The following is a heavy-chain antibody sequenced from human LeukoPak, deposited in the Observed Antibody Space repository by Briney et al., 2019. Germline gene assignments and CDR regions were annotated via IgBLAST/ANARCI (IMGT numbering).Heavy chain of an antibody. V-gene: IGHV4-61*02. D-gene: IGHD1-1*01. Sequence: SETLSLTCTVSGGSISSGSYYWSWIRQPAGKGLEWIGRIYTSGSTNYNPSLKSRVTILVDTSKNQFSLKLSSVTAADTAVYYCARGTGTFDYWGQGTLVTVSS. CDR1: GGSISSGSYY. CDR3: ARGTGTFDY. J-gene: IGHJ4*02. CDR2: IYTSGST.